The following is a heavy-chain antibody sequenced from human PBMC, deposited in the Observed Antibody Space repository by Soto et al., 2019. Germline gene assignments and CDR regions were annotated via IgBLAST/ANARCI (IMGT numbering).Heavy chain of an antibody. CDR1: GGTFSSYT. D-gene: IGHD3-22*01. CDR2: IIPILGIA. V-gene: IGHV1-69*02. Sequence: QVQLVQSGAEVKKPGSSVKVSCKASGGTFSSYTISWVRQAPGQGLEWMGRIIPILGIANYAQKFQGRVTITADKYTTXAYRELSSLRSEDTAVYYCARGNYYDSSGQDYFDSWGQGTLVTVSS. CDR3: ARGNYYDSSGQDYFDS. J-gene: IGHJ4*02.